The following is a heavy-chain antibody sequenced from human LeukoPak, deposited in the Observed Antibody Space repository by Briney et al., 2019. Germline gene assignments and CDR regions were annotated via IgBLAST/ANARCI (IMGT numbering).Heavy chain of an antibody. V-gene: IGHV3-21*01. CDR1: GFTFSSYS. D-gene: IGHD3-10*01. CDR3: ARVSGTYYKGHFDY. CDR2: ISGSGTEI. J-gene: IGHJ4*02. Sequence: SGGSLRLSCAAAGFTFSSYSMNWVSQAPGKGLEWVSYISGSGTEIYYADSVKCRFTISRDNAKNALYLQMNGLSAEDTAVYYCARVSGTYYKGHFDYWGQGTQVTVSS.